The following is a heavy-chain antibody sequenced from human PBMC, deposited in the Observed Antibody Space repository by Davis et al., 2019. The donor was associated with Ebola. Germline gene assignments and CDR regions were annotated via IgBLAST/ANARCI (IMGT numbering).Heavy chain of an antibody. CDR3: AREAYSSGRFYGMDV. CDR1: GYTFTSYY. J-gene: IGHJ6*04. Sequence: ASVKVSCKASGYTFTSYYMHWVRQAPGQGLEWMGIINPSGGSTSYAQKFQGRVTMTRDTSTSTVYMELSSLRSEDTAVYYCAREAYSSGRFYGMDVWGKGTTVTVSS. CDR2: INPSGGST. V-gene: IGHV1-46*03. D-gene: IGHD6-19*01.